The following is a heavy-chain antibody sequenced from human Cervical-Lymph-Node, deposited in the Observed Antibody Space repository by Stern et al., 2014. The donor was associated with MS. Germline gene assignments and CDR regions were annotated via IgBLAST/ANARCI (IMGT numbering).Heavy chain of an antibody. D-gene: IGHD4-17*01. V-gene: IGHV2-5*02. CDR1: GFSLSTSGVG. Sequence: QITLKESGPTLVKPTQTLTLTCTFSGFSLSTSGVGVGWIRQPPGKALEWLALIYWDDDKRYSPSLKSRLTITKDTSKNQVVLTMTNMDPVDTATYYCARNYGDTTYFDHWGQGTLVTVSS. CDR3: ARNYGDTTYFDH. J-gene: IGHJ4*02. CDR2: IYWDDDK.